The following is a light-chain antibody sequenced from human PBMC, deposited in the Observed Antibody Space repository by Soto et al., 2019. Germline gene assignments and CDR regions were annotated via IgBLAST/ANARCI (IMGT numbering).Light chain of an antibody. CDR1: QTVMSY. CDR3: QQSYSSPVN. CDR2: AAS. Sequence: FPCQTSQTVMSYLNWYQQKPGKAPKLLISAASNLQSGVPSRFSGSGSGTDFTLTISSLQPEDFATYYCQQSYSSPVNFGGGTKVDIK. J-gene: IGKJ4*01. V-gene: IGKV1-39*01.